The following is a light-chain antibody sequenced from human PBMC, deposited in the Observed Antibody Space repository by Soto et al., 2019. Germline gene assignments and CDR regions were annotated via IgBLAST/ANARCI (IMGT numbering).Light chain of an antibody. CDR3: QQHGSSPPYT. J-gene: IGKJ2*01. Sequence: EIVMTQSPGTLSLSPGERATLSCRASQTINNNFLGWYQQKPGQPPRLLIFAASRRATGIPDRFSGSGSGTDFTLTISRLEPGDFGVYYCQQHGSSPPYTFGQGTKLDIK. CDR2: AAS. CDR1: QTINNNF. V-gene: IGKV3-20*01.